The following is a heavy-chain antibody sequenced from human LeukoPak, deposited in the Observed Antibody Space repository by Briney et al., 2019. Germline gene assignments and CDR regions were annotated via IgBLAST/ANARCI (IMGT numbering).Heavy chain of an antibody. J-gene: IGHJ4*02. V-gene: IGHV1-18*04. CDR2: INAYNGNT. Sequence: ASVKVSCKASGYTFNAYYVHWVRLAPGQGLEWMGWINAYNGNTNYAQNLQGRVTMTTDTSTSTAYMELRSLRSDDTAVYYCARRQGTTLNFDYWGQGTLVTVSS. D-gene: IGHD1-1*01. CDR1: GYTFNAYY. CDR3: ARRQGTTLNFDY.